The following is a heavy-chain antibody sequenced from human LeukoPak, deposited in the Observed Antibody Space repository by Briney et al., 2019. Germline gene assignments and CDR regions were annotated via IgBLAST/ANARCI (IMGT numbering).Heavy chain of an antibody. D-gene: IGHD3-9*01. CDR3: ARDPHRERSYYDILTGNNYYYGMDV. V-gene: IGHV3-21*01. CDR2: ISSSSSYI. Sequence: KAGGSLRLSCAASGFTFSSYSMNWVRQAPGNGLEWVSSISSSSSYIYYADSVKGRFTISRDNRKNSLYLQMNRLRAEDTAVYYCARDPHRERSYYDILTGNNYYYGMDVWGQGPTVTVSS. CDR1: GFTFSSYS. J-gene: IGHJ6*02.